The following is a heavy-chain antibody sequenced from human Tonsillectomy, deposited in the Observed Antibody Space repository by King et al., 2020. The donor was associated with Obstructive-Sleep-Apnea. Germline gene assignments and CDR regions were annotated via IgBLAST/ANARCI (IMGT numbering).Heavy chain of an antibody. D-gene: IGHD3-22*01. Sequence: QLVQSGGGLVQPGRSLRLSCAASGFTFDDYAMHWVRQAPGKGLVWVSCINWNIDSIGYADSVKGRFTISRDNAQNSLYLQMNSLRPEDTALYYCAKAPFSSSGSWDYFDYWGQGTLVTVSS. J-gene: IGHJ4*02. CDR2: INWNIDSI. CDR3: AKAPFSSSGSWDYFDY. V-gene: IGHV3-9*01. CDR1: GFTFDDYA.